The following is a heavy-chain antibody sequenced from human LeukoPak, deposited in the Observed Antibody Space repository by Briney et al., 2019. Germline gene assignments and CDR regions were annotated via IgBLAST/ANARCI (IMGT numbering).Heavy chain of an antibody. CDR2: INHSGST. Sequence: SETLSLTCAVYGGSFSGYYWSWIRQPPGKGLEWIGEINHSGSTNYNPSLKSRVTISVDTSKNQSSLKLSSVTAADTAVYYCARRRVTMVRGNWFDPWGQGTLVTVSS. D-gene: IGHD3-10*01. J-gene: IGHJ5*02. CDR3: ARRRVTMVRGNWFDP. CDR1: GGSFSGYY. V-gene: IGHV4-34*01.